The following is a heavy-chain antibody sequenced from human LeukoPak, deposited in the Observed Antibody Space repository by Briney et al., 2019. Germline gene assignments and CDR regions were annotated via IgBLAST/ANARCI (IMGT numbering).Heavy chain of an antibody. CDR3: ARDSIQLWFGYYYYYMDV. CDR1: GGSISSGGYY. V-gene: IGHV4-31*03. Sequence: SETLSLTCTVSGGSISSGGYYWSWIRQHPGKGLGWIGYIYYSGSTYYNPSLKSRVTISVDTSKNQLSLKLSSVTAADTAVYYCARDSIQLWFGYYYYYMDVWGKGTTVTVSS. D-gene: IGHD5-18*01. CDR2: IYYSGST. J-gene: IGHJ6*03.